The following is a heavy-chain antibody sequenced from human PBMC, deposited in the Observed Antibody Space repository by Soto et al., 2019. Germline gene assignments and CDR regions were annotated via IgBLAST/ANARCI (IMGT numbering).Heavy chain of an antibody. CDR2: ISYVGSKK. J-gene: IGHJ4*02. D-gene: IGHD4-17*01. CDR1: GFTFVKYG. V-gene: IGHV3-30*18. CDR3: AKARAPWSVTTAFDY. Sequence: GGSLRLSCAASGFTFVKYGIHWFRQAPGKGLEWVAVISYVGSKKHYAGSVRGRFTISRDNSKNTVHLQMNSLRPADTAVYYCAKARAPWSVTTAFDYWGQGTLVTVSS.